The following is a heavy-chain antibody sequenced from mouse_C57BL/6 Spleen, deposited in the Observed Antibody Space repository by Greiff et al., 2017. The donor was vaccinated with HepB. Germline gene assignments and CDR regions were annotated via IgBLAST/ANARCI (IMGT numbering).Heavy chain of an antibody. Sequence: QVQLQQSGAELVKPGASVKISCKASGYAFSSYWMNWVKQRPGKGLEWIGQIYPGDGDTNYNGKFKGKATLTAEKSSSTAYMQLSSLTSEDSAVYFCARDYYGSGLFFFDYWGQGTTLTVSS. J-gene: IGHJ2*01. V-gene: IGHV1-80*01. CDR2: IYPGDGDT. D-gene: IGHD1-1*01. CDR1: GYAFSSYW. CDR3: ARDYYGSGLFFFDY.